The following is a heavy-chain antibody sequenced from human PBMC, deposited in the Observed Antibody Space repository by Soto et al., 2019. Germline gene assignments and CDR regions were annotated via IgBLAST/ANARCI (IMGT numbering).Heavy chain of an antibody. CDR2: VIPKYDSV. D-gene: IGHD3-10*01. CDR1: GGTSNSYT. Sequence: QVQLVQSGAEVKKPGSSVKVSCEASGGTSNSYTINWVRQAPGQGLEWIGQVIPKYDSVNYAQRFQGRVSISADKSTNTAYMELSSLISEDTALYYCATWRSYSGSYCFDYWGQGTLVSVSS. J-gene: IGHJ4*02. CDR3: ATWRSYSGSYCFDY. V-gene: IGHV1-69*06.